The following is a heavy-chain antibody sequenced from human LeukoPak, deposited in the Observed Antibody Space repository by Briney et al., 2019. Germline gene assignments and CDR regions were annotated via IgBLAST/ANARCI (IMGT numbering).Heavy chain of an antibody. D-gene: IGHD3-22*01. CDR2: TYYRSKWYN. V-gene: IGHV6-1*01. CDR3: ARGSYYYDSSGYWTIDY. Sequence: SQTLSLTCAISGDSVSSNSAAWNWIRQSPSRGLEWLGRTYYRSKWYNDYAVSVKSRITINPDTSKNQFSLQLNSVTPEDTAVYYCARGSYYYDSSGYWTIDYWDQGTLVTVSS. CDR1: GDSVSSNSAA. J-gene: IGHJ4*02.